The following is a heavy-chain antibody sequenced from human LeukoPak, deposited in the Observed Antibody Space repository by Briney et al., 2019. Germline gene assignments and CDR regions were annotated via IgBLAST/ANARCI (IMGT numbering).Heavy chain of an antibody. CDR2: IYYSGST. V-gene: IGHV4-59*01. CDR1: GGSISSYY. J-gene: IGHJ6*03. CDR3: ARVQAHYYYMDV. Sequence: PSETLSLTCTVSGGSISSYYWSWIRQPPGKGLEWIGYIYYSGSTNYNPSLKSRFTISVDTSKNQFSLKLSSVTAADTAVYYCARVQAHYYYMDVWGKGTTVTVSS.